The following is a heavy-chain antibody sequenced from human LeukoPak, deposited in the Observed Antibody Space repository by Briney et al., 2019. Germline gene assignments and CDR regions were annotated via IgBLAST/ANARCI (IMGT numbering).Heavy chain of an antibody. J-gene: IGHJ4*02. CDR1: GGPISIYY. CDR2: IYYSGST. CDR3: ARDGAATFSDY. D-gene: IGHD1-26*01. Sequence: PSETLSLPCTVSGGPISIYYWIWIRQPPGKELEWIGYIYYSGSTNYNPSLKSRVTISVDTSKNQFSLKLTSVTAADTAIYYCARDGAATFSDYWGQGALVTVSS. V-gene: IGHV4-59*12.